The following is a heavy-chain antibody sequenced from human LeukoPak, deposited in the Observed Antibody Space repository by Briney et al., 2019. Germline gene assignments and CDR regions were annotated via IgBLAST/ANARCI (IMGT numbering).Heavy chain of an antibody. CDR2: INPDSGDT. J-gene: IGHJ5*02. CDR3: TRDLLGGSGTFDP. CDR1: RYTFTGYY. D-gene: IGHD3-10*01. V-gene: IGHV1-2*02. Sequence: ASVKVSCKASRYTFTGYYLHWVRQAPGQGLEWMGWINPDSGDTNYLQKFQGRVTMTRDTSISTAYMELSRLTSDVTAVYYCTRDLLGGSGTFDPWGQGTLVTVSS.